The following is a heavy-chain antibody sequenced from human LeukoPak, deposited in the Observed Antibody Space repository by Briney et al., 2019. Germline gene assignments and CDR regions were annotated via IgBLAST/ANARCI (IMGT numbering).Heavy chain of an antibody. CDR2: INTNSGGT. D-gene: IGHD1-1*01. J-gene: IGHJ5*02. CDR1: GYTFTGYY. CDR3: AADAGTTAWNWFDP. V-gene: IGHV1-2*02. Sequence: ASVKVSCKASGYTFTGYYMHWVRQAPGQGLEWMGWINTNSGGTNYAQKFQERVTITRDMSTSTAYMELSSLRSEDTAVYYCAADAGTTAWNWFDPWGQGTLVTVSS.